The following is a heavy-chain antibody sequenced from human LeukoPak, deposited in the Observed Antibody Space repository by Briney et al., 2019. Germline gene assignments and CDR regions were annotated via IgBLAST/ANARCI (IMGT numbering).Heavy chain of an antibody. CDR3: ARGTIAAAGGRWFDP. Sequence: SETLSLTCTISGGSISSHYWSWIRQPPGKGLEWIGYIYYSGSTNYNPSLKSRVTISVDTSKNQFSLKLSSVTAADTAVYYCARGTIAAAGGRWFDPWGQGTLVTVSS. CDR1: GGSISSHY. V-gene: IGHV4-59*11. CDR2: IYYSGST. J-gene: IGHJ5*02. D-gene: IGHD6-13*01.